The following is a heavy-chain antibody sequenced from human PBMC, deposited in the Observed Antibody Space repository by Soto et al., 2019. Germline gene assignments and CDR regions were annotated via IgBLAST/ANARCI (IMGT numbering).Heavy chain of an antibody. J-gene: IGHJ4*02. V-gene: IGHV3-74*01. Sequence: GGSLRLSCAASGFTFSSYWMHWVRQAPGKGLVWVSRTNSGGSSTSYADSVKGRFTISRDNAKNTLYLQMNSLRAEDTAVYYCARGGVHSSGWNDYWGQGTQVTVSS. CDR1: GFTFSSYW. CDR3: ARGGVHSSGWNDY. CDR2: TNSGGSST. D-gene: IGHD6-19*01.